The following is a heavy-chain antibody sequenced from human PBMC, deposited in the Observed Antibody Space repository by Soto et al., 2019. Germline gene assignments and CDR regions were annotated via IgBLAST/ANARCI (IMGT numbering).Heavy chain of an antibody. D-gene: IGHD2-21*01. CDR1: GFTFDDYA. CDR2: ISWNSGSI. V-gene: IGHV3-9*01. CDR3: AKDDCGGDCYSGFQH. J-gene: IGHJ1*01. Sequence: EVQLVESGGGLVQPGRSLRLSCAASGFTFDDYAMHWVRQAPGKGLEWVSGISWNSGSIGYVDSVKGRFTISRDNAKNSLYLQMNSLRAEDTALYYCAKDDCGGDCYSGFQHWGQGTLVTVSS.